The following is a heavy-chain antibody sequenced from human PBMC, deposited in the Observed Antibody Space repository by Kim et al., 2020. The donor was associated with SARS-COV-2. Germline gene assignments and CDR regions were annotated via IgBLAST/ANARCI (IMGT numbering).Heavy chain of an antibody. V-gene: IGHV3-21*01. J-gene: IGHJ4*02. D-gene: IGHD3-10*01. CDR2: ISSSSSYI. Sequence: GGSLRLSCAASGFTFSSYSMNWVRQAPGKGLEWVSSISSSSSYIYYADSVKGRFTISRDNAKNSLYLQMNSLRAEDTAVYYCARATMVRGAHYFDYWGQGTLVTVSS. CDR3: ARATMVRGAHYFDY. CDR1: GFTFSSYS.